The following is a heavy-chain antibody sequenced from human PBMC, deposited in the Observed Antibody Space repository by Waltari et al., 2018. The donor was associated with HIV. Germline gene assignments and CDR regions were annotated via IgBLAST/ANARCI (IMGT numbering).Heavy chain of an antibody. Sequence: QVQLVESGGGVVQPGKSLSLSCAASGFSLSNYGMHWVRQAPGKGLEWVALIWYDGSNKYYGDSVKGRFTISRDISKNMLYLQMNSLRAEDTAVYFCARDFALDSWGPGTLVTVSS. V-gene: IGHV3-33*01. J-gene: IGHJ4*02. CDR3: ARDFALDS. CDR1: GFSLSNYG. CDR2: IWYDGSNK.